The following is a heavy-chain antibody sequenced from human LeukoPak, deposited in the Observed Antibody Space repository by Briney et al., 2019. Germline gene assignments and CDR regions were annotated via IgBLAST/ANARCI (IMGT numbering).Heavy chain of an antibody. CDR1: GYTFTRYG. CDR3: ARDSLRSYYFDY. CDR2: ISAYNGNT. D-gene: IGHD4-17*01. V-gene: IGHV1-18*01. Sequence: GASVKVSFKASGYTFTRYGISWVRQAPGQRVEGMGWISAYNGNTNYAQKLQGRVTMTTDTSTSTAYMELRSLRSDDTAVYYCARDSLRSYYFDYWGQGTLVTVSS. J-gene: IGHJ4*02.